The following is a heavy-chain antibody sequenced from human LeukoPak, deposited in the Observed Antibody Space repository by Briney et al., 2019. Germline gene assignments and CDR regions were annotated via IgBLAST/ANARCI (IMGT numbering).Heavy chain of an antibody. J-gene: IGHJ2*01. CDR2: IIPILGIA. Sequence: SVKVSCKASGGTFSSYAISWVRQAPGQGLEWMGRIIPILGIANYAQKLQGRVTMTTDTSTSTAYMELRSLRSDDTAVYYCARSASGSYSWYFDLWGRGTLVTVSS. V-gene: IGHV1-69*04. D-gene: IGHD1-26*01. CDR1: GGTFSSYA. CDR3: ARSASGSYSWYFDL.